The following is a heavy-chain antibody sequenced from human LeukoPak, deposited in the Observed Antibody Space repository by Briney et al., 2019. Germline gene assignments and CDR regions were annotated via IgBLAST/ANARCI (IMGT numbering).Heavy chain of an antibody. CDR1: GGSIDNYF. D-gene: IGHD3-10*01. Sequence: SETLSLTCTVSGGSIDNYFWAWIRQPAGKGLEWIGRIYSAGSTNYNPSLRGRATMSIDTSKNRFSLKLSSVIAADTALCYCAREKGSLRGDAFDSWGQGTRVTVSS. CDR3: AREKGSLRGDAFDS. CDR2: IYSAGST. V-gene: IGHV4-4*07. J-gene: IGHJ3*02.